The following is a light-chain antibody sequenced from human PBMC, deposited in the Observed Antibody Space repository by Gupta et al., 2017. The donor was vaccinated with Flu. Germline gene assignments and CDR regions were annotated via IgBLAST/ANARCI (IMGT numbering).Light chain of an antibody. CDR1: QTVNKYY. J-gene: IGKJ2*01. CDR2: GAS. V-gene: IGKV3-20*01. Sequence: PGTLSLSPGDRATLSCRASQTVNKYYIAWYRQKPGQAPRLLIYGASTRAIGIPDRVSGSGSGTDFTLTISRLEPEDVAVYYCQLYGPSPTFGQGSKLEIK. CDR3: QLYGPSPT.